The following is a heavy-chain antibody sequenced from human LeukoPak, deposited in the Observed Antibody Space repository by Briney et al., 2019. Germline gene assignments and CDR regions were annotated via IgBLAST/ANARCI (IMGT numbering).Heavy chain of an antibody. V-gene: IGHV3-30*02. CDR2: IRYDGSNK. CDR1: GFTFSSYG. D-gene: IGHD5-12*01. Sequence: GGSLRLSCAASGFTFSSYGMHWVSQAPGKGLEWVAFIRYDGSNKYYADSVKGRFTISRDNSKNTLYLQMNSLRAEDTAVYYCANLDIVATILNYWGQGTLVTVSS. CDR3: ANLDIVATILNY. J-gene: IGHJ4*02.